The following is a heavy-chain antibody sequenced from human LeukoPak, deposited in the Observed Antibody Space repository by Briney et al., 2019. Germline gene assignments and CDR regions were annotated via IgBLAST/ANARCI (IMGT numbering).Heavy chain of an antibody. CDR2: INPNSGGT. V-gene: IGHV1-2*02. D-gene: IGHD3-3*01. CDR1: GYTFTSNY. Sequence: ASVTVSCKASGYTFTSNYMHWVRQAPGQGLEWMGWINPNSGGTNYAQKFQGRVTMTRDTSISTAYMELSRLRSDDTAVYYCARAHLRFLEWLLPYYFDYWGQGTLVTVSS. J-gene: IGHJ4*02. CDR3: ARAHLRFLEWLLPYYFDY.